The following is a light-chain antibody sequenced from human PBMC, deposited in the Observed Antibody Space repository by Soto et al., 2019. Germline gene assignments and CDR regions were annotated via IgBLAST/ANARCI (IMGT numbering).Light chain of an antibody. CDR1: QSVSSN. CDR3: QQSNDWPPIT. V-gene: IGKV3-15*01. Sequence: EIVMTQSPATLSVSPGERATLSCRASQSVSSNLAWYQQKPGQAPRLLIYGASTRATTIQARFSGGGYGTEFTLTISSLQSEDFAVHYCQQSNDWPPITFGQGTRLEIK. CDR2: GAS. J-gene: IGKJ5*01.